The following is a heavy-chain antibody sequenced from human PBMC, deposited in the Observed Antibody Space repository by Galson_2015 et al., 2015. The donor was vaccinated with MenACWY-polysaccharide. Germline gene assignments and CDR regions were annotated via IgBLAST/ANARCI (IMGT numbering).Heavy chain of an antibody. V-gene: IGHV3-7*01. Sequence: SLRLSCAASGFTLRSHWMTWVRQGPGKGLEWVANIKQDGSEKNYVDSVKGRFTVSRDNAKNSLYLQMNSLRAEDTAVYYCAREGGYCSPTSCCLDYWGQGTLVTVSS. J-gene: IGHJ4*02. CDR1: GFTLRSHW. D-gene: IGHD2-2*01. CDR2: IKQDGSEK. CDR3: AREGGYCSPTSCCLDY.